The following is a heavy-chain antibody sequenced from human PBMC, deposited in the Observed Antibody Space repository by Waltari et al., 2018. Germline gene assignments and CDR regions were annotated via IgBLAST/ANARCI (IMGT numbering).Heavy chain of an antibody. Sequence: QVQLVESGGGVVQPGGSLRLSCAASGFTFSSYGMHWVRQAPGKGLEWVAFIRYDGSNKYYADSVKGRFTISRDNSKNTLYLQMNSLRAEDTAVYYCAKGTSIAARYDYYYYMDVWGKGTTVTVSS. CDR3: AKGTSIAARYDYYYYMDV. CDR2: IRYDGSNK. J-gene: IGHJ6*03. V-gene: IGHV3-30*02. CDR1: GFTFSSYG. D-gene: IGHD6-6*01.